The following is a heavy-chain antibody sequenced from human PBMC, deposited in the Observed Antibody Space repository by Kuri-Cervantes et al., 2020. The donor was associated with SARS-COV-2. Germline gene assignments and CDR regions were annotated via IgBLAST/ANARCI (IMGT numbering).Heavy chain of an antibody. V-gene: IGHV4-4*07. D-gene: IGHD2-15*01. CDR3: ARGIVGYCSGGSCYYFDY. CDR2: DSATGST. J-gene: IGHJ4*02. Sequence: SETLSPTCTVSGDFVTSYFWTWVRQPAGKGLEWIGRDSATGSTNFNPSLKSRVIMSVDTSKNQFTLKLTSVTAADTAVYYCARGIVGYCSGGSCYYFDYWGQGTLVTVSS. CDR1: GDFVTSYF.